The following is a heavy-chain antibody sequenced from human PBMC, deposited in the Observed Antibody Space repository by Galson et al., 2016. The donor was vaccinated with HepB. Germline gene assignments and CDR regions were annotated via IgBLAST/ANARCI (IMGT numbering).Heavy chain of an antibody. D-gene: IGHD3-10*01. CDR2: IWYDGSNK. Sequence: SLRLSCAASGFTFSAYGMHWVRQAPGKGLEWVAVIWYDGSNKYYADSVKGRFTISRDTSKNTLYLQMNSLRAEDTAVYYCAREIPHMVHGGLDYWGQGALVTVSS. V-gene: IGHV3-33*01. CDR1: GFTFSAYG. J-gene: IGHJ4*02. CDR3: AREIPHMVHGGLDY.